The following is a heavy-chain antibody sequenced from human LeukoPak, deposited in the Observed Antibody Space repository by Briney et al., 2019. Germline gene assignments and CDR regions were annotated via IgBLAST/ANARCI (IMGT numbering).Heavy chain of an antibody. CDR1: GFTFSSYA. CDR3: AKGYASSGWYFDY. V-gene: IGHV3-30-3*01. J-gene: IGHJ4*02. D-gene: IGHD6-19*01. CDR2: ITYDGSNK. Sequence: GGSLRLSCAASGFTFSSYAMHWVRQAPGKGLEWVAVITYDGSNKYYADSVKGRFTVSRDNSKNTLYLQMNSLRAEDTAVYYCAKGYASSGWYFDYWGQGTLVTVSS.